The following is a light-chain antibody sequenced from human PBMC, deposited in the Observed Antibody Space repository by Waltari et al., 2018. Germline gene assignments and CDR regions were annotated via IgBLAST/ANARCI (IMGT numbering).Light chain of an antibody. CDR2: DTN. CDR3: VLSMGSGIWV. Sequence: QTVVTQEPSLSVCPGGTGTLTGGLSTRSDSPTPYSHWYQQAPGQAPRTLIFDTNPRSSGVPHRFSGSILDNKAALTITGAQADDESDYYCVLSMGSGIWVFGGGTKLTVL. CDR1: TRSDSPTPY. J-gene: IGLJ3*02. V-gene: IGLV8-61*01.